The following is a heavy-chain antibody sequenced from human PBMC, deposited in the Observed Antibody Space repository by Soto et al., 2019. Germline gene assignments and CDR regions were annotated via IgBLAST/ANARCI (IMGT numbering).Heavy chain of an antibody. CDR3: ARDSGSYDSDV. J-gene: IGHJ6*04. D-gene: IGHD5-12*01. V-gene: IGHV3-48*01. CDR2: IGTSGSPI. CDR1: GFTFSRYN. Sequence: EVHVVESGGGLVQPGGSLRLSCAASGFTFSRYNINWVRQAPGKGLEWVSYIGTSGSPIYYADSVKGRFTISRDNAKNSLYLQMDSLRAEDTAVYYCARDSGSYDSDVWGKGTTVTVSS.